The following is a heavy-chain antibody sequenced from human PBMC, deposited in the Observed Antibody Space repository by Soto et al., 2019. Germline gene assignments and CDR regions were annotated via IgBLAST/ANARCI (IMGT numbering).Heavy chain of an antibody. J-gene: IGHJ4*02. V-gene: IGHV4-59*08. CDR3: AGLSQLLDKDFDF. CDR2: IFDTGST. D-gene: IGHD2-2*03. CDR1: GASISTYY. Sequence: QVQLQESGPGLVKPSETLTLTCTVSGASISTYYWSWIRQPPGKGLEWIGHIFDTGSTNYNPSLMSQVPISVDTSRNHFSLKLNSVTAADTAVYYCAGLSQLLDKDFDFWGQGTLVTVSS.